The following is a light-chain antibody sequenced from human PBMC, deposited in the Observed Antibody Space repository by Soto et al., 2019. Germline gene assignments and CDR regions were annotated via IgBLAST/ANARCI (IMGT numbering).Light chain of an antibody. J-gene: IGLJ3*02. CDR2: EVS. CDR3: SSYTSTSTL. CDR1: SNDVGAYKY. Sequence: QSALTQPASVSGSPGQSITISCTGTSNDVGAYKYVSWYQQLPGKAPKLMIYEVSNRPSGVSNRFSGSKSGNPASLTISGLQAEDEADYYCSSYTSTSTLFGGGTQLTVL. V-gene: IGLV2-14*01.